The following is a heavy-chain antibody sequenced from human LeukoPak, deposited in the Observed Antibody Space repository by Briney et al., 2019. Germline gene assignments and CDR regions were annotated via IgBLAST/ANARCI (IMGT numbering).Heavy chain of an antibody. CDR3: ARPCAYCPNRGYIDV. CDR2: TYHTGHT. D-gene: IGHD2-21*01. Sequence: SETLSHICSVSGDPISCRLCSWGWVRRPPGKELGWLGNTYHTGHTYYNPSLKSRGTIDVDASTNQFSLKLTSVTAADAAVYYCARPCAYCPNRGYIDVWGKGTTVTVSS. CDR1: GDPISCRLCS. J-gene: IGHJ6*03. V-gene: IGHV4-39*01.